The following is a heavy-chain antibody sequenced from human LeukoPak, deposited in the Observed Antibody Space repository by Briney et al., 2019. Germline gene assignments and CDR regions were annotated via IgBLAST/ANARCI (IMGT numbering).Heavy chain of an antibody. CDR1: NGSISSYY. Sequence: SETLSLTCTVSNGSISSYYWSWIRQPAGKGLEWIGRLYTSGSTNYNPSLKSRVTTSVDTSKNQFSLKLSSVTAADTAVYYCARLWSRYSSFDPWGQGTLVTVSS. CDR3: ARLWSRYSSFDP. D-gene: IGHD3-9*01. CDR2: LYTSGST. V-gene: IGHV4-4*07. J-gene: IGHJ5*02.